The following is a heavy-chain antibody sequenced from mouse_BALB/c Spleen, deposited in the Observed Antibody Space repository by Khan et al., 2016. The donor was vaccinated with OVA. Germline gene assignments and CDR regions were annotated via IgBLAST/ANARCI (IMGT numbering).Heavy chain of an antibody. CDR3: ARQPYYHYNIMDY. Sequence: VQLQESGPGLVAPSQSLSITCTISGFSLTNYGVHWVRQPPGKGLEWLVVIWSDGSTTYNSDLKSRLTISKDNSKSQVFLKMNSLQTDETAVYFCARQPYYHYNIMDYWGQGTSVTVSS. CDR2: IWSDGST. D-gene: IGHD2-10*01. CDR1: GFSLTNYG. J-gene: IGHJ4*01. V-gene: IGHV2-6-1*01.